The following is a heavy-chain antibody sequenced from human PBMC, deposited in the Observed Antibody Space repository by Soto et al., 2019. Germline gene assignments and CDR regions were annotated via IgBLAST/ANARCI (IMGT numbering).Heavy chain of an antibody. J-gene: IGHJ5*02. D-gene: IGHD3-10*01. CDR1: GGSISSSNW. CDR2: IYHSGST. CDR3: ARDRYYGSGWRRFDP. Sequence: QVQLQESGPGLVKPSGTLSLTCAVSGGSISSSNWWSWVRQPPGKGLEWIGEIYHSGSTNYNPSLRSRVTISVDKAKNQFSLKLSSVTAADTAVYYCARDRYYGSGWRRFDPWGQGTLVTVSS. V-gene: IGHV4-4*02.